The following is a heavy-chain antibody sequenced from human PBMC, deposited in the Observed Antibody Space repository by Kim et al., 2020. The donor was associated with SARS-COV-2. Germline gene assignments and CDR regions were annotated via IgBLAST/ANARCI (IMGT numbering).Heavy chain of an antibody. V-gene: IGHV3-48*03. CDR3: ARDQHYYGMDV. Sequence: IYYADSVKGRFTISRDNAKNSLYLQMNSLRAEDTAVYYCARDQHYYGMDVWGQGTTVTVSS. CDR2: I. J-gene: IGHJ6*02.